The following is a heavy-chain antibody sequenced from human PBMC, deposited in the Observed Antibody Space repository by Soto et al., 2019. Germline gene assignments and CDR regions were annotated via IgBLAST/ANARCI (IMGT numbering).Heavy chain of an antibody. D-gene: IGHD3-10*01. CDR1: GFTFSSYG. V-gene: IGHV3-33*01. J-gene: IGHJ4*02. CDR3: ARAVPGSNGPPFDY. CDR2: IWYDGSNK. Sequence: GGSLRLSCAASGFTFSSYGMHWVRQAPGKGLEWVAVIWYDGSNKYYADSVKGRFTISRDNSKNTLYLQMNSLRAEDTAVYYCARAVPGSNGPPFDYWGQGTLVTVSS.